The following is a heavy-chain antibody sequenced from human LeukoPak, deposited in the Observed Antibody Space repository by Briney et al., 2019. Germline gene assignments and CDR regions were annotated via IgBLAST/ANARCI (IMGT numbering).Heavy chain of an antibody. CDR3: ARDRENTYYYDSSGPGDAFDI. CDR2: INPYSGGT. Sequence: GASVKVSCKASGYTFTGYYMHWVRQAPGQGLEWMGWINPYSGGTNYAQKFQGRVTMTRDTSISTAYMELSRLRSDDTAVYYCARDRENTYYYDSSGPGDAFDIWGQGTMVTVSS. V-gene: IGHV1-2*02. J-gene: IGHJ3*02. CDR1: GYTFTGYY. D-gene: IGHD3-22*01.